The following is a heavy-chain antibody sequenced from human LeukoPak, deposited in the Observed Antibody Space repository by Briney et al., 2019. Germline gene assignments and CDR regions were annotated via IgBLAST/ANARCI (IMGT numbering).Heavy chain of an antibody. CDR1: GFSVTSCA. V-gene: IGHV3-23*01. CDR2: VSNSGYNT. D-gene: IGHD1-26*01. Sequence: GGSLRLSCAASGFSVTSCAMSGVRQAPGKGLEWVSTVSNSGYNTWYADSVKGRFTISRDISQNTLHLQMSSLRAEDTALYYCARHDGSSFIYYIDHWGQGALVTVSS. J-gene: IGHJ4*02. CDR3: ARHDGSSFIYYIDH.